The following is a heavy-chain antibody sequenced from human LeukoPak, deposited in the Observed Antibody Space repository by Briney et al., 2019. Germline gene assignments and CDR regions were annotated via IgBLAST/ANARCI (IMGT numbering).Heavy chain of an antibody. V-gene: IGHV3-53*01. J-gene: IGHJ4*02. Sequence: GGSLRLSCAASGFTVSSNYMSWVRQAPGKGLEWVSVIYSGGSTYYADSVKGRFTISRDNSKNTLYLQMYSLRAEDTAVYYCARTYYDSSGYYTPYYFDYWGQGTLVTVSS. D-gene: IGHD3-22*01. CDR1: GFTVSSNY. CDR3: ARTYYDSSGYYTPYYFDY. CDR2: IYSGGST.